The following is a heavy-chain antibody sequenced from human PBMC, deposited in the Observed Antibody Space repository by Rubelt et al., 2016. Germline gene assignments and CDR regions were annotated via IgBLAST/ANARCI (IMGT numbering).Heavy chain of an antibody. D-gene: IGHD1-26*01. V-gene: IGHV4-39*07. Sequence: QLQLQESGPGLVKPSETLSLTCAVSGGSISSYNYYWGWIRQPPGKGLEWIGSFFSGNTYYNPSLKSRVTISVDTSENQFSLTRCSVTAADTAVYYCARHSGSYPYYFDYWGQGTLVTVSS. CDR2: FFSGNT. J-gene: IGHJ4*02. CDR1: GGSISSYNYY. CDR3: ARHSGSYPYYFDY.